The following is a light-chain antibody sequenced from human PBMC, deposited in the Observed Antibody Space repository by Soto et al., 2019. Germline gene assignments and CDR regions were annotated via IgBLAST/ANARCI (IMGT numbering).Light chain of an antibody. CDR1: SSDVGGYNY. CDR3: SSYTSSSTRG. V-gene: IGLV2-14*01. CDR2: DVS. Sequence: QSVLTQPASVSGSPGQSITISCTGTSSDVGGYNYVSWYQQHPGKAPKLMIYDVSNRPSGVSNRFSGSKSGNTASLTISGLQAEDEADYYCSSYTSSSTRGFGGGTKLIVL. J-gene: IGLJ2*01.